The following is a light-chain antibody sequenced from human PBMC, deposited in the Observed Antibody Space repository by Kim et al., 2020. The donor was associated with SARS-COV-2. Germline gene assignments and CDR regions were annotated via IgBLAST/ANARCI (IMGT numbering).Light chain of an antibody. CDR1: KLGDKY. V-gene: IGLV3-1*01. Sequence: SYELTQPPSVSVSPGQTASITCSGDKLGDKYACWYQQKPGQSPVLVIYRDNQRPSGIPERFSGSNSGNTATLTISGTQAMDEADYYCQAWDSSTWVFGGETKLTVL. CDR2: RDN. J-gene: IGLJ3*02. CDR3: QAWDSSTWV.